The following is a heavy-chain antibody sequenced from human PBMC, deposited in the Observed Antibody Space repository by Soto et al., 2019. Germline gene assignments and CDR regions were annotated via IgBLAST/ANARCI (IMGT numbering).Heavy chain of an antibody. J-gene: IGHJ6*02. CDR3: ARDCSGGSCYRYYYYYGMDV. Sequence: ASVKVSCKASGYAFTSYGISWVRQAPGQGLEWMGWISAYNGNTNYAQKLQGRVTMTTDTSTSTAYMELRSLRSDDTAVYYCARDCSGGSCYRYYYYYGMDVWGQGTTVTVSS. V-gene: IGHV1-18*01. CDR1: GYAFTSYG. CDR2: ISAYNGNT. D-gene: IGHD2-15*01.